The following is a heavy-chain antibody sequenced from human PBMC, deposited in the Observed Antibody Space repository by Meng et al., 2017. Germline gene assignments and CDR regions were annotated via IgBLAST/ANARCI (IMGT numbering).Heavy chain of an antibody. J-gene: IGHJ4*02. D-gene: IGHD3-16*02. CDR3: ARARYDYVWGSYRYRVLDY. CDR1: GFTVSSNY. CDR2: IKEDGSEK. Sequence: GESLKISCAASGFTVSSNYMSWVRQAPGKGLEWVANIKEDGSEKFYVDSVKGRFTISRDNAKNSLYLQMNSLRAEDTAVYYCARARYDYVWGSYRYRVLDYWGQGTLVTVSS. V-gene: IGHV3-7*01.